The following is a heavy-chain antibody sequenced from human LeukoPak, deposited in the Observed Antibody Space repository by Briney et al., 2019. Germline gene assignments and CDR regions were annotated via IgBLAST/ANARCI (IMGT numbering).Heavy chain of an antibody. V-gene: IGHV5-51*01. D-gene: IGHD4-17*01. Sequence: GGSLKISCKGSGYSFTSYWIGWVRQMPGKGLEWMGIIYPGDSDTRYSPSFQGQVTISADKSISTAYLQWSSLKASDTAMYYCAIDYGANLDAFDIWGQGTMVTVSS. CDR2: IYPGDSDT. J-gene: IGHJ3*02. CDR3: AIDYGANLDAFDI. CDR1: GYSFTSYW.